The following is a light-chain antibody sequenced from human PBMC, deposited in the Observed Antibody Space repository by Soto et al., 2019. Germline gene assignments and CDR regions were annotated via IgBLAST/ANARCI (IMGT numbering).Light chain of an antibody. Sequence: DIVMTQSPDSLSVSLGARATITCKSSQTILHSSDNKNYLAWYQHKPGQTPKLLISWASIRQPGVPDRFSAGGSGTDFTLTINSLQAEDVAVYYCQQFYRSPTFGHGTKVEIK. J-gene: IGKJ1*01. CDR1: QTILHSSDNKNY. CDR3: QQFYRSPT. CDR2: WAS. V-gene: IGKV4-1*01.